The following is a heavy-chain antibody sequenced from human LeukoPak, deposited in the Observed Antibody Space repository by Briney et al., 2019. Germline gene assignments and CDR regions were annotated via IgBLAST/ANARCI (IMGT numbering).Heavy chain of an antibody. CDR2: IRYDGSDK. CDR3: AKDLELAPFDY. V-gene: IGHV3-30*02. J-gene: IGHJ4*02. D-gene: IGHD1-26*01. Sequence: GGSLRLSCAPSGFTFSSYGMHWVRQAPGKGLEWVAFIRYDGSDKHYADSVKGRFTISRDNSKDTLYLQMNSLGAEDTAVYYCAKDLELAPFDYWGQGTLVTVSS. CDR1: GFTFSSYG.